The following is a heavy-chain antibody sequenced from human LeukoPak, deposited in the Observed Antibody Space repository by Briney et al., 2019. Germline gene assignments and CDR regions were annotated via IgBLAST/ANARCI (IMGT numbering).Heavy chain of an antibody. CDR1: GYSISTGYY. CDR3: ARDGYGGSDAL. V-gene: IGHV4-61*01. CDR2: IYHSGSN. J-gene: IGHJ4*02. D-gene: IGHD5-12*01. Sequence: SETLSLTCTVSGYSISTGYYWSWIRQPPGKGLEWIGYIYHSGSNNYNPSLKSRVTISVDTSQNQFYLKLSSVSAADTDVYYCARDGYGGSDALWGQGTLVTVS.